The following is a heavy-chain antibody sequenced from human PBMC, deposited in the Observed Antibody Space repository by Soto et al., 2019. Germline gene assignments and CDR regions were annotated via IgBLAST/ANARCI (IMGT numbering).Heavy chain of an antibody. D-gene: IGHD6-13*01. CDR3: ARSPSSSWYGGGAFEV. J-gene: IGHJ3*01. V-gene: IGHV4-4*02. CDR2: IYHSGST. CDR1: GVSISSSNW. Sequence: SETLSLTCAFSGVSISSSNWWSWVRQPPGKGLEWIGEIYHSGSTNYSPSVKSRITILVDKSKKQLSLKLNSVTAADTAVYYCARSPSSSWYGGGAFEVWGQGTMVTVS.